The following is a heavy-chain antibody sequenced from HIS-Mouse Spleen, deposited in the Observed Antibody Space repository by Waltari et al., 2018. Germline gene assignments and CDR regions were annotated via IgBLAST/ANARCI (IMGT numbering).Heavy chain of an antibody. CDR3: ARVKVDTAMVRTTDAFDI. Sequence: QVQLVQSGAEVKKPGASVKVSCKASGYTFTGYYMHWVRQAPGQGLEWMGWIKPNSGGTNYAQKFQGRVTMTRDTSISTAYMELSRLRSDDTAVYYCARVKVDTAMVRTTDAFDIWGQGTMVTVSS. D-gene: IGHD5-18*01. CDR2: IKPNSGGT. CDR1: GYTFTGYY. J-gene: IGHJ3*02. V-gene: IGHV1-2*02.